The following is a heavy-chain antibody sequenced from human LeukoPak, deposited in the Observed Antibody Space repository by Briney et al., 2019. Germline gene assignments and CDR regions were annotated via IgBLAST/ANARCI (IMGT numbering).Heavy chain of an antibody. CDR2: IHHSGST. V-gene: IGHV4-4*02. CDR3: ASKVVSPPNYFEN. D-gene: IGHD3-16*02. J-gene: IGHJ4*02. Sequence: GSLRLSCAASGFTFSSYAMHWVRQAPGKGLEWIGEIHHSGSTNYNPSLKSRVTISVDKSKNQFSLKLSSVTAADTAVYYCASKVVSPPNYFENWGQGTLVTVSS. CDR1: GFTFSSYA.